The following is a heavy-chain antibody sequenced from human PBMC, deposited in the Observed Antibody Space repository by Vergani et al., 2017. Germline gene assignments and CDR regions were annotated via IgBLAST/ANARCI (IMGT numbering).Heavy chain of an antibody. J-gene: IGHJ4*02. D-gene: IGHD1-1*01. CDR1: GFTFSSYG. Sequence: QVQLVESGGGVVQPGRSLRLSCAASGFTFSSYGMHWVRQAPGKGLEWVTVIWYDGSKKYYADSVKGRFTISRDNSKNTVYLQMNSLRVEDTAVYYCAREATPTGTTGLGYWGQGTLVTVSS. CDR2: IWYDGSKK. V-gene: IGHV3-33*01. CDR3: AREATPTGTTGLGY.